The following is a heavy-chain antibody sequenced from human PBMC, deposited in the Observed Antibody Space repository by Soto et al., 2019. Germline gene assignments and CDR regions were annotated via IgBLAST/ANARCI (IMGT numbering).Heavy chain of an antibody. Sequence: SGPTLVNPSQTLTLTCTFSGFSLNTGGMCLSWVRQPTGKALDWLAVVRWDDEKHFSTSLRNRISVSKDASGDRVVLTMANMDPADSGTYYCVRTHGGYTAYYGMDVWGAGTTVTVSS. CDR3: VRTHGGYTAYYGMDV. CDR2: VRWDDEK. CDR1: GFSLNTGGMC. J-gene: IGHJ6*04. D-gene: IGHD5-12*01. V-gene: IGHV2-70*19.